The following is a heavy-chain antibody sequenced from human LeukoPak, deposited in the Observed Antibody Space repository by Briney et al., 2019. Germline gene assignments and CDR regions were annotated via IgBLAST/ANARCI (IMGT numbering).Heavy chain of an antibody. Sequence: ASVRVSCKASGYTFTGYYMHWVRQAPGQGLEWMGWINPNSGGTNYAQKFQGRVTMTRDTSIRTAYMELSRLRSDDTAVYYCARYTRYYYGSGSYYNEFDYWGQGTLVTVSS. D-gene: IGHD3-10*01. J-gene: IGHJ4*02. CDR1: GYTFTGYY. CDR2: INPNSGGT. CDR3: ARYTRYYYGSGSYYNEFDY. V-gene: IGHV1-2*02.